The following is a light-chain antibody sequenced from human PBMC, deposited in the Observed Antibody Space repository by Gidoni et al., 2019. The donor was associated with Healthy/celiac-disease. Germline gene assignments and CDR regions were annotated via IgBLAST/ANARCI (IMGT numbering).Light chain of an antibody. CDR3: QQCNNWPPWT. V-gene: IGKV3-15*01. CDR2: GAS. Sequence: EIVMTQSTATPSVSPGERATHSCRASQSVSSNLAWYQQKPGQAPRLPIYGASTRATGIPARFSGSGSGTDFTLTISSLQSEDFAVYYCQQCNNWPPWTFGQGTKVEIK. J-gene: IGKJ1*01. CDR1: QSVSSN.